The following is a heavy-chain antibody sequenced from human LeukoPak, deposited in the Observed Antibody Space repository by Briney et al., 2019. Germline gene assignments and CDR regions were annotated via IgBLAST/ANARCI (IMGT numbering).Heavy chain of an antibody. CDR2: IYSGGST. CDR3: ARPLIAARPSGDY. V-gene: IGHV3-53*01. D-gene: IGHD6-6*01. CDR1: GFTVSSNY. Sequence: PGGSLRLSCAASGFTVSSNYMSWVRQAPGKGLEWDSVIYSGGSTYYADSVKGRFTISRDNSKNTLYLQMNSLRAEDTAVYYCARPLIAARPSGDYWGQGTLVTVSS. J-gene: IGHJ4*02.